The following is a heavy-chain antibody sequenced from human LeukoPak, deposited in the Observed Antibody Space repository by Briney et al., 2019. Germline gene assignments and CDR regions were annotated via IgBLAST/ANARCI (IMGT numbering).Heavy chain of an antibody. Sequence: GGSLRLSCAASGFTFSTYAISWVRQAPGRGLEWVSSISGSGASTYYADSVKGRFTISRDNSNNTLYLQMNSLRGDDTAVYYCAKDLYYDTTRRPDYWGQGTLVIVSS. D-gene: IGHD3-22*01. CDR2: ISGSGAST. J-gene: IGHJ4*02. V-gene: IGHV3-23*01. CDR1: GFTFSTYA. CDR3: AKDLYYDTTRRPDY.